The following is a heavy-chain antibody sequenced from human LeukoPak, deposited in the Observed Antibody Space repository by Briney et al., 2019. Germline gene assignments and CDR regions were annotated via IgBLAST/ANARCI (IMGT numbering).Heavy chain of an antibody. V-gene: IGHV1-2*02. CDR3: ARDFGGGYFDY. D-gene: IGHD3-16*01. Sequence: ASVKVSCKASGYTFTGYYMHWVRQAPGQGLEWMGWINPNSGGTNYAQKFQGRVTMTRDTSISTAYMELSSLRSDDTAVFYCARDFGGGYFDYWDQGTLVTVSS. CDR1: GYTFTGYY. J-gene: IGHJ4*02. CDR2: INPNSGGT.